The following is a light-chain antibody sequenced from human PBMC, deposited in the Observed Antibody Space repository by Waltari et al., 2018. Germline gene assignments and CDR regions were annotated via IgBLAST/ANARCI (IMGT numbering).Light chain of an antibody. J-gene: IGLJ1*01. CDR2: EVS. Sequence: QSALTQPASVYGSPGQSIPIPCTGTSADVGGYQYVSWYPTYPVKAPQLMIYEVSFRPSGISNRFYGSKSGNTATLTISGRQAEDEADYYCSSKTSASGVFGTGTTVTVL. CDR3: SSKTSASGV. V-gene: IGLV2-14*01. CDR1: SADVGGYQY.